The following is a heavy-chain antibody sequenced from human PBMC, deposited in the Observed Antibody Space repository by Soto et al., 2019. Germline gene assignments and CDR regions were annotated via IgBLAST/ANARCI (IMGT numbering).Heavy chain of an antibody. CDR2: IHYSGSF. CDR1: GGSISTYY. V-gene: IGHV4-59*01. CDR3: ARVWGGAFDI. J-gene: IGHJ3*02. D-gene: IGHD3-10*01. Sequence: SETLSLTCIVSGGSISTYYWSWIRQPPGKGLEWIGYIHYSGSFNYNPSLKSRVTISVETSKNQFSLKLSSVTAADTAVYYCARVWGGAFDIWGQGTMVTRLL.